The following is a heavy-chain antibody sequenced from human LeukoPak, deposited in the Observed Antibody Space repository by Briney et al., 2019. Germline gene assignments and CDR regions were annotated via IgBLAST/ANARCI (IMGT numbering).Heavy chain of an antibody. CDR2: IYTSGST. CDR3: ARTGGPTYKSSGFI. V-gene: IGHV4-4*07. Sequence: SETLSVTCTVSGASIRSYSWSWMRQPAGKGLEWIGHIYTSGSTNYNPSLMSRVTMSVDTSNNQFSLKLNSVTAADTAVYYCARTGGPTYKSSGFIWGQGTVVTVSS. J-gene: IGHJ3*02. CDR1: GASIRSYS. D-gene: IGHD6-19*01.